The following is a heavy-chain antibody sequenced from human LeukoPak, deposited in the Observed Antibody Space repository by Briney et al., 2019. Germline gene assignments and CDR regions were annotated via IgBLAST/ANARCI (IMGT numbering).Heavy chain of an antibody. CDR1: GFTFSNYW. J-gene: IGHJ4*02. V-gene: IGHV3-74*01. D-gene: IGHD6-13*01. CDR2: INSDGSST. CDR3: AKEGSSWSTFDY. Sequence: GGSLRLSCAASGFTFSNYWMHWVRQAPGKGLVWVSRINSDGSSTNYADSVKGRFTISRDNAKNTLYLQMNSLRAEDMALYYCAKEGSSWSTFDYWGQGTLVTVSS.